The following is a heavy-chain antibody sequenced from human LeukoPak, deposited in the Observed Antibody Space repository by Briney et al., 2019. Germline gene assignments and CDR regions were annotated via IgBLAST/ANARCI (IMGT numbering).Heavy chain of an antibody. CDR1: GFTFSSFW. CDR2: INQDGSNK. D-gene: IGHD6-19*01. V-gene: IGHV3-7*05. CDR3: VRDIAVAANHDS. J-gene: IGHJ4*02. Sequence: GGSLRLSCAASGFTFSSFWMSWVRQAPGKGLEWVANINQDGSNKYYVDSLRGRFTISRDNAKNSLFLQMNRLRAEDTAVYYCVRDIAVAANHDSWGQGTLVTVSS.